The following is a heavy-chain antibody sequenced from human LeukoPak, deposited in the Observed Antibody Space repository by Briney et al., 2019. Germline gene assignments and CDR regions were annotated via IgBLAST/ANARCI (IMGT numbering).Heavy chain of an antibody. V-gene: IGHV1-46*01. Sequence: GASVKVSCKASGYTFTSYYMHWVRQAPGQGLEWMGIINPSGGSTSYAQKFQGRVTMTRDTSTSTVYMELSSLRSEDTAVYYCARDRVDPRSLWLFLQDWGQGTLVTVSS. CDR2: INPSGGST. CDR1: GYTFTSYY. CDR3: ARDRVDPRSLWLFLQD. D-gene: IGHD3-22*01. J-gene: IGHJ4*02.